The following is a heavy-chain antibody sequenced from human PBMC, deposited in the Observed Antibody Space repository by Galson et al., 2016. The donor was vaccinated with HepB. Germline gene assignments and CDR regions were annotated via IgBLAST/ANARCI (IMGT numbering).Heavy chain of an antibody. CDR2: IDWDDDK. CDR3: ARIGYGDFDY. V-gene: IGHV2-70*04. D-gene: IGHD4-17*01. J-gene: IGHJ4*02. CDR1: GFPLTTSGTR. Sequence: PALVKPTQTLKLTCTFYGFPLTTSGTRVSWIRQPPGKALEWLARIDWDDDKFYSTSLKTRLTISKDTSKNQVVLTMTNMDPVDTATYYCARIGYGDFDYWGQGTLVTVSS.